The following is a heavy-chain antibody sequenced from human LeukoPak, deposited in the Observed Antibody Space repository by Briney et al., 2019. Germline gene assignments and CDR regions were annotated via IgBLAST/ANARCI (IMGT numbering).Heavy chain of an antibody. Sequence: GRSLRLSCAASGFTFDDYAMHWVRQAPGKGLEWVSGISWSSGSIGYADSVKGRFTISRDNAKNSLYLQMNSLRAEDTALYYCAKDVHSSGRYYFDYWGQGTLVTVSS. V-gene: IGHV3-9*01. CDR1: GFTFDDYA. D-gene: IGHD6-19*01. CDR3: AKDVHSSGRYYFDY. J-gene: IGHJ4*02. CDR2: ISWSSGSI.